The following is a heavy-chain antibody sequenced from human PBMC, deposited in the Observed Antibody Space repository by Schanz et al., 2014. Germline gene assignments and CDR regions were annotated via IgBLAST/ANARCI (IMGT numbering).Heavy chain of an antibody. CDR2: ISGRGGRT. Sequence: EVQLVESGGGLVQPGGSLRLSCETSGFTFSNHAMSWVRQAPGKGLEWVSAISGRGGRTYYADSVKGRFIISRDSSKNTLFLQMNSLRAEDTAIYYCAKYRYSVFDFDYWGQGTLVTVSS. V-gene: IGHV3-23*04. CDR3: AKYRYSVFDFDY. CDR1: GFTFSNHA. J-gene: IGHJ4*02. D-gene: IGHD3-16*02.